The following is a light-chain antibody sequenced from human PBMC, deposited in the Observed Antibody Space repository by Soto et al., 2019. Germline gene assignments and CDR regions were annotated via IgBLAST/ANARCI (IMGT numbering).Light chain of an antibody. V-gene: IGKV3-20*01. CDR2: RAS. CDR1: QTVNNNY. CDR3: HQHGGSPET. Sequence: EMVLTQSPGSLSLSPLGRGTGACRASQTVNNNYVAWYQQKPGQAPRLLIFRASNKATGIPDRFSGSGSGTEFILTISELEPEDSGIYHCHQHGGSPETFGQGTKVDI. J-gene: IGKJ1*01.